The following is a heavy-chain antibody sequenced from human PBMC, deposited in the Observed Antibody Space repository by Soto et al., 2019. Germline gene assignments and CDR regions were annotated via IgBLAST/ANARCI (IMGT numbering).Heavy chain of an antibody. J-gene: IGHJ4*02. V-gene: IGHV1-69*06. CDR3: ARVXARLDFWSGYPLGHFDY. Sequence: SVKVSCKASGGTFSSYAISWVRQAPGQGLEWMGGIIPIFGTANYAQKFQGRVTITADKSTSTAYMELSSLRSEDTAVYYCARVXARLDFWSGYPLGHFDYWGQGTLVTVSS. CDR2: IIPIFGTA. D-gene: IGHD3-3*01. CDR1: GGTFSSYA.